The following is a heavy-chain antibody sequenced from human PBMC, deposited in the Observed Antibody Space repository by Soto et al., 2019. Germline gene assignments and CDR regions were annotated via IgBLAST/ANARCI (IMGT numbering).Heavy chain of an antibody. Sequence: AAVKVSCKASGYTFTSYAMHWVRQAPGQRLEWMGWINAGNGNTKYSQKFQGRVTITRDTSASTAYMELSSLRSEDTAVYYCASDYYDSSGPGAFDYWGQGTLVTVSS. CDR3: ASDYYDSSGPGAFDY. CDR2: INAGNGNT. CDR1: GYTFTSYA. J-gene: IGHJ4*02. D-gene: IGHD3-22*01. V-gene: IGHV1-3*01.